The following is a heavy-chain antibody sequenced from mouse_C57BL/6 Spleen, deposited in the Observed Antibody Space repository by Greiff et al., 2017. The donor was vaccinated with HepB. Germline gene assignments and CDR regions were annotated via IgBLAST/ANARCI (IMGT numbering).Heavy chain of an antibody. J-gene: IGHJ3*01. CDR3: ASGYYGSSYGWFAY. CDR2: INPYNGGT. D-gene: IGHD1-1*01. CDR1: GYTFTDYY. Sequence: VQLQQSGPVLVKPGASVKMSCKASGYTFTDYYMNWVKQSHGKSLEWIGVINPYNGGTSYNQKFKGKATLTVDKSSSTAYMELNSLTSEDSAVYYCASGYYGSSYGWFAYWGQGTLVTVSA. V-gene: IGHV1-19*01.